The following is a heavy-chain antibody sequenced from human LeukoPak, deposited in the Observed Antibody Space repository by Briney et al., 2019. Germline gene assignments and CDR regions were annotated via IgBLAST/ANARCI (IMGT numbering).Heavy chain of an antibody. Sequence: ASLTVSCTASGYTFTSYYMHWVRQAPGQGLEWMGVINPSGGSTTYAQTFQGRFTITRDTSTSAVYMELSNLRSEQRAVYYCARDGDNGGYHLYGMDVWGQGTTVTVSS. CDR2: INPSGGST. CDR3: ARDGDNGGYHLYGMDV. V-gene: IGHV1-46*01. CDR1: GYTFTSYY. D-gene: IGHD4-23*01. J-gene: IGHJ6*02.